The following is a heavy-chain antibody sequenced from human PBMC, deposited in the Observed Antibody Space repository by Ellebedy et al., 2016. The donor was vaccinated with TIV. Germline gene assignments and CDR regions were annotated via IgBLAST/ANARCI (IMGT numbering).Heavy chain of an antibody. CDR2: ISSRGNYI. V-gene: IGHV3-21*01. CDR1: GFTFTTYP. J-gene: IGHJ5*02. CDR3: ARGNLGGVPNRFDP. D-gene: IGHD3-16*01. Sequence: PGGSLRLSCAASGFTFTTYPMNWVRQAPEKGLEWVSSISSRGNYIHYADSLKGRFTISRDNAKNSLSLQMNSLTVEDTAIYFCARGNLGGVPNRFDPWGQGTLVTVSS.